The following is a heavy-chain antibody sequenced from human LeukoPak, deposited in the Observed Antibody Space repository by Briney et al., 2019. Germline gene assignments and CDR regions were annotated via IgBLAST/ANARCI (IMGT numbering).Heavy chain of an antibody. CDR1: GFTFDDYG. D-gene: IGHD2-15*01. Sequence: GGSLGLSCAASGFTFDDYGMSWVRQAPGKGLEWVSGINWNGGSTGYADSVKGRFTISRDNAKNSLYLQMNSLRAEDTALYYCARALTATLDHWTYYYYMDVWGKGTTVTVSS. V-gene: IGHV3-20*04. CDR2: INWNGGST. J-gene: IGHJ6*03. CDR3: ARALTATLDHWTYYYYMDV.